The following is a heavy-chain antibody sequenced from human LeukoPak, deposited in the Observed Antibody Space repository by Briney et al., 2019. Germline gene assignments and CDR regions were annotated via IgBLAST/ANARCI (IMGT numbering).Heavy chain of an antibody. J-gene: IGHJ5*02. CDR3: ARGDGNDFKWFDP. CDR1: GASISSYS. V-gene: IGHV4-59*01. D-gene: IGHD3/OR15-3a*01. CDR2: MYYRGGT. Sequence: SETLSLTCTVSGASISSYSWNWIRQPPGRGLEWIGYMYYRGGTNFNPSLRSRVTMSLDTSKNQFSLKLSSVTAADTAVYYCARGDGNDFKWFDPWGQGTLVTVSS.